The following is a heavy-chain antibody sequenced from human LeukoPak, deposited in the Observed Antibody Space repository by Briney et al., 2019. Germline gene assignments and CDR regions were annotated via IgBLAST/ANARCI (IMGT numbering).Heavy chain of an antibody. D-gene: IGHD4-23*01. Sequence: GGSLRLSCAASGFTFSTAWMSWVRQAPGKGLEWVGRIKSKTDGGTTDYAAPVKGRFTISRDDSKNTLYLQMNSLKTEDTAVYYFTTDRFGGNSRYWGQGTLVTVSS. CDR3: TTDRFGGNSRY. J-gene: IGHJ4*02. CDR1: GFTFSTAW. V-gene: IGHV3-15*01. CDR2: IKSKTDGGTT.